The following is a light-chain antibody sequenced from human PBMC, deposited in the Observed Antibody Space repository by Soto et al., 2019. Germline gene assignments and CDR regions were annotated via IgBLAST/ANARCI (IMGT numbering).Light chain of an antibody. Sequence: DIQMTQSPSSLSASVGDRVTITCRASQSISSYLNWYQQKPGKAPKLLMYAASSLQSGVPSRFSGSGSGTDFILTISSLQPEDFATYYCQQGYSTPITFGQGTRLEIK. CDR2: AAS. V-gene: IGKV1-39*01. CDR1: QSISSY. CDR3: QQGYSTPIT. J-gene: IGKJ5*01.